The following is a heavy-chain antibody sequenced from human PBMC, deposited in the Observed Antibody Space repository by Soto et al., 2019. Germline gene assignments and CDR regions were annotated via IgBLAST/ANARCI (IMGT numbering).Heavy chain of an antibody. D-gene: IGHD2-15*01. CDR3: ARGQKLAYCSGGSCYLSSFDP. Sequence: PSETLSLTSAVYGGSFSGYYWSWIRQPPGKGLEWIGEMNHSGSTNYNPSLKSRVTISVDTPKNQLSLKLGTVTAADTTAYYCARGQKLAYCSGGSCYLSSFDPWGQGTLAPVSS. CDR2: MNHSGST. V-gene: IGHV4-34*01. CDR1: GGSFSGYY. J-gene: IGHJ5*02.